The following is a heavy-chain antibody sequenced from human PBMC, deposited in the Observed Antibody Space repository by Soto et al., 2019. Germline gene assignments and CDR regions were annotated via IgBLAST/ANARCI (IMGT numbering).Heavy chain of an antibody. CDR3: ATYRDYYDSSGNDY. CDR2: TYYRSKWYN. CDR1: GDTVSSNSAA. J-gene: IGHJ4*02. Sequence: PSQTLSLTCAISGDTVSSNSAAWNWIRQSPSRGLEWLGRTYYRSKWYNDFALSVKSRITINPDTSKNQFSLQLNSVTPADTAVYYCATYRDYYDSSGNDYWGQRTLVTVSS. D-gene: IGHD3-22*01. V-gene: IGHV6-1*01.